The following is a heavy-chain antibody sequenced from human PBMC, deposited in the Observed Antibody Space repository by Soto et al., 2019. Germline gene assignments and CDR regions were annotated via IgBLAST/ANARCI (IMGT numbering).Heavy chain of an antibody. CDR2: ISYDGSNK. J-gene: IGHJ4*02. CDR3: ASEQLAVLRGVLDY. CDR1: GFTFSSYA. D-gene: IGHD1-1*01. V-gene: IGHV3-30-3*01. Sequence: GGSLRLSCAASGFTFSSYAMHWVRQAPGKGLEWVAVISYDGSNKYYADSVKGRFTISRDNSKNTLYLQMNSLRAEDTAVYYCASEQLAVLRGVLDYWGQGXLVTVSS.